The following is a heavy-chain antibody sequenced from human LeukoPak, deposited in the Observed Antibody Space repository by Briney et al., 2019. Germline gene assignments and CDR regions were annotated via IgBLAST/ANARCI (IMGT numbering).Heavy chain of an antibody. V-gene: IGHV3-33*06. CDR1: GFTFSNYG. Sequence: PGGSLRLSCAASGFTFSNYGMHWVRQAPGKGLEWVAVIWYDGSNKYYADSVKGRFTISRDNSKNTLDLEMNSLRAEDTAVYYCAKDVGGYYFTYWSGCFDHWGQGTLVTVSS. D-gene: IGHD3-10*01. J-gene: IGHJ4*02. CDR3: AKDVGGYYFTYWSGCFDH. CDR2: IWYDGSNK.